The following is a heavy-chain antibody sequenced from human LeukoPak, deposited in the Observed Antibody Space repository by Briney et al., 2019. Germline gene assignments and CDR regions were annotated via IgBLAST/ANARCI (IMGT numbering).Heavy chain of an antibody. D-gene: IGHD3-16*02. V-gene: IGHV3-15*01. Sequence: GRSLRLSCAASGFTFSNAWMSWVRQAPGKGLEWVGRIKSKTDGGTTDYAAPVKGRFTISRDDSKNTLYLQMNSLKTEDTAVYYCTTDHPYYDYVWGSYRLDYWGQGTLVTVSS. CDR2: IKSKTDGGTT. CDR1: GFTFSNAW. CDR3: TTDHPYYDYVWGSYRLDY. J-gene: IGHJ4*02.